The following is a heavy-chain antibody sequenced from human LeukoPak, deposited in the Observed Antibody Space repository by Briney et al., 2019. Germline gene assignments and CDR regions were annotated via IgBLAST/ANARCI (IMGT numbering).Heavy chain of an antibody. D-gene: IGHD6-13*01. J-gene: IGHJ4*02. Sequence: PSETLSLTCTVSGGSISSYYWSWIRQPPGKGLEWIGYIYYSGSTNYNPSLKSRVTISVDTSKNQISLKLSSVTAADTAVYYCAREGGLAAAQTEVYWGQGTLVTVSS. CDR2: IYYSGST. CDR3: AREGGLAAAQTEVY. V-gene: IGHV4-59*12. CDR1: GGSISSYY.